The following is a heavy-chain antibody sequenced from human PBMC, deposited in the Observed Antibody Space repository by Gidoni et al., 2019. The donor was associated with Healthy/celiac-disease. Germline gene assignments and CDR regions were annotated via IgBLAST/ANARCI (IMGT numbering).Heavy chain of an antibody. D-gene: IGHD3-3*01. CDR3: TARRIDYDFWSGFHDAFDI. V-gene: IGHV3-15*01. J-gene: IGHJ3*02. Sequence: EVQLVESGGGLVKPGGSLRLSCAASGFTFSNAWMSWARQAPGKGLEWVGRIKSKTDGGTTDYAAPVKGRFTISRDDSKNTLYLQMNSLKTEDTAVYYCTARRIDYDFWSGFHDAFDIWGQGTMVTVSS. CDR1: GFTFSNAW. CDR2: IKSKTDGGTT.